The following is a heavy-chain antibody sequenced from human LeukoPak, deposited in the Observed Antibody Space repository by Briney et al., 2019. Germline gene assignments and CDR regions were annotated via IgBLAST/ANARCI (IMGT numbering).Heavy chain of an antibody. J-gene: IGHJ3*02. CDR1: GGSFSGYY. Sequence: KPSETLSLTCAVYGGSFSGYYWSWIRQPPGKGLEWIGEINHSGSTNYNPSLKSRVPISGDTSKNQLSLKLSSVTAPDTAVYYCAREGYDSSGLGVFDMWGQGTMVTVSS. D-gene: IGHD3-22*01. CDR3: AREGYDSSGLGVFDM. V-gene: IGHV4-34*01. CDR2: INHSGST.